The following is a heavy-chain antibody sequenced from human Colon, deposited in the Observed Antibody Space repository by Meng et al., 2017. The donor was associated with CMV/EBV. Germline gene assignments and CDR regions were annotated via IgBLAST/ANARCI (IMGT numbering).Heavy chain of an antibody. CDR2: ISNSGSII. D-gene: IGHD3-3*01. CDR3: AHSTKEDYDLWSGYYGYGMDV. J-gene: IGHJ6*02. CDR1: GFTFSSYE. Sequence: GGSLRLSCVASGFTFSSYEMNWVRQAPGKGLEWISYISNSGSIIYSADSVKGRFTVSRDNAKNSMYLQMNGLRVEGTGVYYCAHSTKEDYDLWSGYYGYGMDVWGQGTTVTVSS. V-gene: IGHV3-48*03.